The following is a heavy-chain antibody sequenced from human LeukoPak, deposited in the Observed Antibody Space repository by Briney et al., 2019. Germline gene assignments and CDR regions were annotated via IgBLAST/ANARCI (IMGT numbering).Heavy chain of an antibody. V-gene: IGHV3-48*04. CDR2: ITSSSSTL. J-gene: IGHJ4*02. CDR1: GFTFSSYS. D-gene: IGHD4-23*01. CDR3: ARDNGGFDY. Sequence: GGSLRLSCAAPGFTFSSYSMNWVRQAPGKGLEWLSYITSSSSTLYYADSVKGRFTISRDNAKNSLYLQMHSLRAEDTAVYYCARDNGGFDYWGQGTLVTVSS.